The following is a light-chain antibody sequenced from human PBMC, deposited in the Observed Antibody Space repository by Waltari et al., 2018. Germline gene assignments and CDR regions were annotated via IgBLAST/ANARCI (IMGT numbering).Light chain of an antibody. CDR2: SNS. J-gene: IGLJ2*01. CDR3: ATWDDRQTGYVV. CDR1: SSTIGSNA. Sequence: QSALTQPPSASGTPGQRVIISCSGRSSTIGSNAVRWYRQFPGTAPRLLIYSNSEPTSGVPDRFSGSKSGTSASLTISGLQSDDAADYYCATWDDRQTGYVVFGGGTKLTVL. V-gene: IGLV1-44*01.